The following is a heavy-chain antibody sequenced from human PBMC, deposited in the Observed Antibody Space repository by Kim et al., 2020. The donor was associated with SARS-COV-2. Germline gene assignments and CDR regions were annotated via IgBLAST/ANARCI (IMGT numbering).Heavy chain of an antibody. CDR3: ARGVRAYCGDDCYRYGMDV. Sequence: QGRFTISRDNSKNTLYLQMSSLRAEDTAVYYCARGVRAYCGDDCYRYGMDVWGQGTTVKVSS. J-gene: IGHJ6*02. V-gene: IGHV3-30*07. D-gene: IGHD2-21*02.